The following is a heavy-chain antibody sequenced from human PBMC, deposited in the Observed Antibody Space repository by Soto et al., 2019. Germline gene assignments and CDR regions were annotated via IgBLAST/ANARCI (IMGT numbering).Heavy chain of an antibody. CDR1: GDTVTSHY. V-gene: IGHV4-59*08. Sequence: KPSETLYLTCSFSGDTVTSHYFTWIRQSPEKGLEWIGYMHYSGSTNYNPSLKSRVTISVDTSKNQFSLKLSSVTAADTAVYYCARRATATYYYYYMDVWGKGTTVTVSS. D-gene: IGHD2-15*01. CDR3: ARRATATYYYYYMDV. J-gene: IGHJ6*03. CDR2: MHYSGST.